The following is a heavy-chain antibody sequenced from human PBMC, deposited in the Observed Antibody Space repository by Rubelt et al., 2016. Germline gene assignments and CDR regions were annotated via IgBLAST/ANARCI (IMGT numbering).Heavy chain of an antibody. D-gene: IGHD4/OR15-4a*01. Sequence: SGAEVKKPGASVKVSCKASGYTFISYNMHWVRQAPRQGPEWMGGISPSGGSTSYAQKFQGRVTMTRDTSTSTVFMELSSLRSEDTAVYYCVRDANYRPDVWGQGTMVTVSP. CDR3: VRDANYRPDV. V-gene: IGHV1-46*01. CDR1: GYTFISYN. J-gene: IGHJ3*01. CDR2: ISPSGGST.